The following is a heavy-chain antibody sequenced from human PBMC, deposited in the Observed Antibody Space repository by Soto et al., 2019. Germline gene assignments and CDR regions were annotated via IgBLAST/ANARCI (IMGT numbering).Heavy chain of an antibody. CDR3: ARGGGSQYYDILTGQNWFDP. V-gene: IGHV4-59*01. J-gene: IGHJ5*02. D-gene: IGHD3-9*01. CDR2: IYYSGST. CDR1: GGSISSYY. Sequence: KTSETLSLTCTVSGGSISSYYWSGIRQPPGKGLEWIGYIYYSGSTNYNPSLKSRVTISVDTSKNQFSLKLSSVTAADTAVYYCARGGGSQYYDILTGQNWFDPWGQGTLVTVSS.